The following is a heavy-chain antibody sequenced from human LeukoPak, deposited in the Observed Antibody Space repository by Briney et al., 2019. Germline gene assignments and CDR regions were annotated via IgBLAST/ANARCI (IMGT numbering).Heavy chain of an antibody. CDR1: GYIFSDYY. Sequence: ASVKVSCKTSGYIFSDYYVHWVRQAPGQGLEWMGWINPKSGDTDYAQRFQGRVTLISATSINTIYMEVSSLRSDDTAVYYCARDIGYSGYDYWGQGTLVTVSS. J-gene: IGHJ4*02. D-gene: IGHD5-12*01. CDR3: ARDIGYSGYDY. V-gene: IGHV1-2*02. CDR2: INPKSGDT.